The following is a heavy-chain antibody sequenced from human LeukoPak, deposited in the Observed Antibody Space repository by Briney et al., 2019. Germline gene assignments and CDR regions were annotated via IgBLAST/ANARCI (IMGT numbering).Heavy chain of an antibody. CDR1: GFTFSSYG. CDR3: ARALSTAARTTQFDY. CDR2: IWYDGSNK. D-gene: IGHD6-6*01. Sequence: GGSLRLSCAASGFTFSSYGMHWVRQAPGKGLEWVAVIWYDGSNKYYADSVKGRFTISRDNSKNTLYLQMNSLRAEDTAVYYCARALSTAARTTQFDYWGQGTLVTVSS. V-gene: IGHV3-33*01. J-gene: IGHJ4*02.